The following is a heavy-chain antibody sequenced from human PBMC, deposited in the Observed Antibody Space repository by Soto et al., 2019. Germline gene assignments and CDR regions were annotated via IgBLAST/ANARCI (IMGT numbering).Heavy chain of an antibody. CDR2: ISHDGSNK. D-gene: IGHD3-9*01. J-gene: IGHJ6*02. CDR3: FLGLAQVYYYAMDV. CDR1: GFAFSSYS. V-gene: IGHV3-30-3*01. Sequence: GGSLRLSCAASGFAFSSYSLHWVRQAPGKGLEWVSVISHDGSNKYYGDSVKGRFTISRDNFRNTLYLQMDSLRSEDTAVYYCFLGLAQVYYYAMDVWGQGTTVTVSS.